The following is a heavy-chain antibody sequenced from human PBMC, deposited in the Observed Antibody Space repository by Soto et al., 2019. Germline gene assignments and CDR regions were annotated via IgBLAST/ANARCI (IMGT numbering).Heavy chain of an antibody. V-gene: IGHV5-51*01. J-gene: IGHJ5*02. Sequence: GESLKISCKGSGYSFTSYWIGWVRQMPGKGLEWMGIIYPGDSDTRYSPSFQGQVTISADKSISTAYLQWSSLKASDTAMYYCDRHVEEKQWLENWFDPWGQGTLVNVSS. CDR2: IYPGDSDT. CDR3: DRHVEEKQWLENWFDP. D-gene: IGHD6-19*01. CDR1: GYSFTSYW.